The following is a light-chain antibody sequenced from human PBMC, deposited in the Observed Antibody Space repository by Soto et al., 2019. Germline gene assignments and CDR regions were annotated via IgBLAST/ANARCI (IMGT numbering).Light chain of an antibody. J-gene: IGKJ4*01. CDR2: GAS. CDR1: QSAYSSY. CDR3: QQYGTSLFT. Sequence: ELVLTQSPGTLSLSPGDRATLSRRSSQSAYSSYLSWYQQKPGQAPRLLIYGASNRATGIPDRFSGSGSGTDFTLTISGLEPEDFAVYYCQQYGTSLFTFGGGTRVEIK. V-gene: IGKV3-20*01.